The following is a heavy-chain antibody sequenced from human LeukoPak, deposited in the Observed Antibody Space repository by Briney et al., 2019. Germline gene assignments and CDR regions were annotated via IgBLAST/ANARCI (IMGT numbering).Heavy chain of an antibody. CDR2: IYNSGST. D-gene: IGHD2-2*01. CDR1: GGSITSYY. CDR3: HFKYCSSSTCFYYFDY. J-gene: IGHJ4*02. Sequence: SETLSLTCTVSGGSITSYYWSWIRQPAGKGLEWIGRIYNSGSTNYNPSLKSRVIMSVDTSKNQFSLKLSSVTATDTAVYYCHFKYCSSSTCFYYFDYWGQGTLVTVSS. V-gene: IGHV4-4*07.